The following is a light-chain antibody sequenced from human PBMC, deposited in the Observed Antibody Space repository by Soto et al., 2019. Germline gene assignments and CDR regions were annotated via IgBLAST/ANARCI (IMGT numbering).Light chain of an antibody. Sequence: DIQMTQSPSSLSASVGDRVTITCRARQSISTSLNCYQQIPGKVPKLLIYVASSLQSGVPSRFSGSGSGTDFTLTISSLQPEDVTTYYCQQSYSTPLTFDGGTKVEIK. V-gene: IGKV1-39*01. CDR2: VAS. CDR3: QQSYSTPLT. CDR1: QSISTS. J-gene: IGKJ4*01.